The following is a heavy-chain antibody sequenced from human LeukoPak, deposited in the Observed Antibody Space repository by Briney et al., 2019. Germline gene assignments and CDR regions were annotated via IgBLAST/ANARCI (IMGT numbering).Heavy chain of an antibody. Sequence: KSSETLSLTCTVSGGSISSGSYYWSWIRQPAGKGLEWIGRIYTSGSTNYNPSLKSRVTISVDTSKNQFSLKLSSVTAAGTAVYYCARERYYYGSGSYIDIWGQGTMVTVSS. V-gene: IGHV4-61*02. J-gene: IGHJ3*02. CDR2: IYTSGST. CDR1: GGSISSGSYY. CDR3: ARERYYYGSGSYIDI. D-gene: IGHD3-10*01.